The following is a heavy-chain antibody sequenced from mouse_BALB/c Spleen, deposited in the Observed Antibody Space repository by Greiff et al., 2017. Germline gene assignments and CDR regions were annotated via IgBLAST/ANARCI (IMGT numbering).Heavy chain of an antibody. CDR3: ARWVTLYAMDY. CDR2: ISSGSSTI. CDR1: GFTFSSFG. V-gene: IGHV5-17*02. Sequence: EVQRVESGGGLVQPGGSLKLSCAASGFTFSSFGMHWVRQAPEKGLEWVAYISSGSSTIYYADTVKGRFTISRDNPKNTLFLQMTSLRSEDTAMYYCARWVTLYAMDYWGQGTSVTVSS. J-gene: IGHJ4*01. D-gene: IGHD2-13*01.